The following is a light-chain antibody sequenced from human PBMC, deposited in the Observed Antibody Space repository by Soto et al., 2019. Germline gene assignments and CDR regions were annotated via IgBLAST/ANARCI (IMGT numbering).Light chain of an antibody. CDR3: QQCSSWPRT. J-gene: IGKJ2*02. Sequence: EIVFTQAPATLSFSRGERATLSCRASQSVNSYLAWYQQKPGQAPRLLIYAASNRATGIPARFSASGSGTDFTLTISSLEPEDFAVYYCQQCSSWPRTFGQGTKVDIK. CDR1: QSVNSY. CDR2: AAS. V-gene: IGKV3-11*01.